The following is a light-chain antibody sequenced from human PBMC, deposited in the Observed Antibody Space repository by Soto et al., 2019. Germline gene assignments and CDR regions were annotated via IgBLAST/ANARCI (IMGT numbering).Light chain of an antibody. V-gene: IGLV2-14*01. Sequence: QSVLTQPASVSGSPGQSLTISCTGTSXDVGGYNYVSWYQQHPGKAPKLMIYEVSNRPSGVSNRFSGSKSGNTASLTISGLQAEDEADYYCSAYTSSSTSVVFGGGTKVTVL. CDR1: SXDVGGYNY. CDR2: EVS. CDR3: SAYTSSSTSVV. J-gene: IGLJ2*01.